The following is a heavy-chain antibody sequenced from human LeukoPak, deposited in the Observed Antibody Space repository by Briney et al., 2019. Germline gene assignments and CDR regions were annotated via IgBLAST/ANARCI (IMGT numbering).Heavy chain of an antibody. V-gene: IGHV4-59*01. Sequence: PSETLSLTCTVSGGSISSYYWSWTRQPPGKGLEWIGYIYYSGSTNYNPSLKSRVTISVETSKNQFSLKLSSVTAADTAVYYCARDKKDYYDSSGYYYFAFDIWGQGTMVNVPS. CDR2: IYYSGST. J-gene: IGHJ3*02. CDR1: GGSISSYY. CDR3: ARDKKDYYDSSGYYYFAFDI. D-gene: IGHD3-22*01.